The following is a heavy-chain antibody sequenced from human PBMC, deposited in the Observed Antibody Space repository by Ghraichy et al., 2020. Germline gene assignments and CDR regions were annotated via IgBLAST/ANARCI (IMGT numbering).Heavy chain of an antibody. V-gene: IGHV4-38-2*01. CDR1: GYSISSGYY. CDR3: ASGGPGYCTNGVCYTRPNWFDP. Sequence: SETLSLTCAVSGYSISSGYYWGWIRQPPGKGLEWIGSIYHSGSTYYNPSLKSRVTISVDTSKNQFSLKLSSVTAADTAVYYCASGGPGYCTNGVCYTRPNWFDPWGQGTLVTVSS. D-gene: IGHD2-8*01. J-gene: IGHJ5*02. CDR2: IYHSGST.